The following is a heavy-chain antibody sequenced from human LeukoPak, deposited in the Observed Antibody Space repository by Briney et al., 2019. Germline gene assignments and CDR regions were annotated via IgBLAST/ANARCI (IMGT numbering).Heavy chain of an antibody. D-gene: IGHD4-17*01. V-gene: IGHV3-30*18. CDR1: GFTFSNHG. Sequence: GGSLRLSCAASGFTFSNHGMHWVRQAPGKRLEWVAVISRDGGDKKYEDSVKGRFTLSRDNSKNTLYLQMNSLRPEDTAVYYCAKDRDYGASGYYFDYWGQGTLVTVSS. CDR3: AKDRDYGASGYYFDY. J-gene: IGHJ4*02. CDR2: ISRDGGDK.